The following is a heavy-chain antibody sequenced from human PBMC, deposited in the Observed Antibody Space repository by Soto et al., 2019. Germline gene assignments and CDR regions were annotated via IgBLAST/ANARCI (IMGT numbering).Heavy chain of an antibody. V-gene: IGHV3-23*01. CDR2: ISPSGGAT. CDR3: AKDYRPGTGDAFDI. J-gene: IGHJ3*02. D-gene: IGHD1-1*01. CDR1: GFTFSKYT. Sequence: GGSLRLSCVVSGFTFSKYTMSWVRQAPGKGLEWVSGISPSGGATYYADSAKGRFTISRDKSKNTVYLQMNSLRAEDTALYYCAKDYRPGTGDAFDIWGQGTMVTVS.